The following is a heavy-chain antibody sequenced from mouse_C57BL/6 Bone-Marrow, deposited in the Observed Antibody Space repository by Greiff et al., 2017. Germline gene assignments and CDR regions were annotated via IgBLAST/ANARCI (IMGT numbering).Heavy chain of an antibody. J-gene: IGHJ3*01. CDR2: IDPENGDT. V-gene: IGHV14-4*01. CDR3: TTCSDEYPVAY. D-gene: IGHD5-1*01. Sequence: EVQLQQSGAELVRPGASVKLSCTASGFNIKDDYMHWVKQRPEQGLEWIGWIDPENGDTEYASKFQGKGTITADTSSNTAYLQLSSLTSEDTAVYYCTTCSDEYPVAYWGQGTLVTVSA. CDR1: GFNIKDDY.